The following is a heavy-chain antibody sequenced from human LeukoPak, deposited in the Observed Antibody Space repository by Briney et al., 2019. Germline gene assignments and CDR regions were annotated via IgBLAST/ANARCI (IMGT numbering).Heavy chain of an antibody. CDR2: VLYSGTT. J-gene: IGHJ4*02. V-gene: IGHV4-59*08. CDR3: AGQQLERGEDH. Sequence: SETLSLTCTISGGSINDYYWSWIRQPAGRGLEWIGYVLYSGTTNYNPSLKSRVSISLDTSKNQFSLMVNSVTAADTAVYFCAGQQLERGEDHWGQGTLVIVSS. CDR1: GGSINDYY. D-gene: IGHD1-1*01.